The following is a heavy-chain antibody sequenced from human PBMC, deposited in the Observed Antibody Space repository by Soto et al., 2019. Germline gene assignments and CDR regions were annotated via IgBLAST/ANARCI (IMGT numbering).Heavy chain of an antibody. J-gene: IGHJ5*02. CDR1: GDSISDTRYY. Sequence: SETLSLTCSVPGDSISDTRYYWGWIRQSPEKGLEWIGSISHDGHAYYNPSLKSRVTLFADTSRNQFSLKMKSVTVADTALYFCARQVYGDSLGGNWFDPWGQGALVTVSS. CDR3: ARQVYGDSLGGNWFDP. D-gene: IGHD4-17*01. V-gene: IGHV4-39*01. CDR2: ISHDGHA.